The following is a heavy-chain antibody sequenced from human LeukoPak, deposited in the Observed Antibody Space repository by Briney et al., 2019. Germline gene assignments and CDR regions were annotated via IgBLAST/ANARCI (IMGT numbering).Heavy chain of an antibody. D-gene: IGHD3-22*01. CDR1: GFTFSDYY. CDR2: ISSSGSTI. J-gene: IGHJ4*02. V-gene: IGHV3-11*01. CDR3: ARRNSGYYYPFDY. Sequence: GGSLRLSCAASGFTFSDYYMSWIRQAPGKGLGWVSYISSSGSTIYYADSVKGRFTISRDNARNSLYLQMNSLRAEDTAVYYCARRNSGYYYPFDYWGQGTLVTVSS.